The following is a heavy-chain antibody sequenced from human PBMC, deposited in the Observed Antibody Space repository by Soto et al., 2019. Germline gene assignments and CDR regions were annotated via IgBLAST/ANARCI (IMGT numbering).Heavy chain of an antibody. V-gene: IGHV1-18*01. Sequence: QVQLVQYGGEVKKPGASVKVSCKTSGYSFTTYGISLVRQAPGQGLEWMGWISAYNGNTNYAQKLQGRVTMTTDTSTSTAYMELRSLRSDDTAVYYCAREGPAPYYYYGMDVWGQGSTVTVSS. CDR1: GYSFTTYG. CDR2: ISAYNGNT. J-gene: IGHJ6*02. CDR3: AREGPAPYYYYGMDV.